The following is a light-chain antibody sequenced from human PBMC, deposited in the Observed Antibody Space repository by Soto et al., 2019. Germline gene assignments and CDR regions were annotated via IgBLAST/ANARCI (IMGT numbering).Light chain of an antibody. V-gene: IGKV1-12*01. CDR2: TAS. CDR3: QQANIFPLT. J-gene: IGKJ4*01. CDR1: QGISSR. Sequence: DIQMTQSPSSVSASVGYRVTIPFRATQGISSRLAGHQQKPGKAPKLLIYTASSVQSGVPSRFNGSGSGTDVNLNTSSLQPEDFATYYCQQANIFPLTFGGGTKV.